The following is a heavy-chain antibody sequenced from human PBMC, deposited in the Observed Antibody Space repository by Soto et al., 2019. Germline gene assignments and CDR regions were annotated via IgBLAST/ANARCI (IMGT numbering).Heavy chain of an antibody. Sequence: EVQLLESGGGLVQPGGSLRLSCAASGFAFSSYAMSWVRQAPGKGLEWVSSISGSTSGTYYADAVKGRFTISRDNSNNTLYLQMNSLRAEDTAVYYFAKDRGFIDPFDYWGQGARVTVSS. CDR3: AKDRGFIDPFDY. J-gene: IGHJ4*02. CDR1: GFAFSSYA. CDR2: ISGSTSGT. V-gene: IGHV3-23*01. D-gene: IGHD3-16*02.